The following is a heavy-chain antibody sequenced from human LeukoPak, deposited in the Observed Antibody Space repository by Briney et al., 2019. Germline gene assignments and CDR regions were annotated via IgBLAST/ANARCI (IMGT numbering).Heavy chain of an antibody. V-gene: IGHV3-33*06. CDR3: AKEIWGVPLTLDY. CDR1: GFTFSSYG. Sequence: SGRSLRLSCAASGFTFSSYGMHWVRQAPGKGLEWVAVIWYDGSNKYYADSVKGRFTISRDNSKNTLYLQMNSLRAEDTAVYYCAKEIWGVPLTLDYWGQGILVTVSS. J-gene: IGHJ4*02. D-gene: IGHD3-10*01. CDR2: IWYDGSNK.